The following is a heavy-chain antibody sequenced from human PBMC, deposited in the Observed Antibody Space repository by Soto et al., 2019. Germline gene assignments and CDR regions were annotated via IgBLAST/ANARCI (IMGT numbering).Heavy chain of an antibody. Sequence: QVQLVQSGAEVKKPGSSVKVSCKTSGGTFRTSAISWVRQAPGQGLEWMGGIMPVFPTADYAQKFQGRVTITADESTSTAYMALSSLRYEDTAVYYCAREKDRQQLGGNYYYIRDVWGQGTTVTVSS. CDR3: AREKDRQQLGGNYYYIRDV. D-gene: IGHD3-3*02. CDR2: IMPVFPTA. J-gene: IGHJ6*01. CDR1: GGTFRTSA. V-gene: IGHV1-69*12.